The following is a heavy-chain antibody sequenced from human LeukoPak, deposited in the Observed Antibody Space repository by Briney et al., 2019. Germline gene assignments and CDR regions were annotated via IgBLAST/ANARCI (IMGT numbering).Heavy chain of an antibody. V-gene: IGHV3-66*02. J-gene: IGHJ4*02. D-gene: IGHD3-3*01. CDR1: GFTVSSNY. Sequence: GGSLRLSCAASGFTVSSNYMSWVRQAPGKGLEWVSVIYSGGSTYYADSVKGRFTISRDNSRNTLHLQMNSLRTEDTAVYYCAREGLGYDFDYWGQGTLVTVSS. CDR2: IYSGGST. CDR3: AREGLGYDFDY.